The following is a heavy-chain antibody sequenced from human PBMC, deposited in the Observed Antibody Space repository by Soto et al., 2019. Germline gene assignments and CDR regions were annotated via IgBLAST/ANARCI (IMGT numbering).Heavy chain of an antibody. J-gene: IGHJ4*02. D-gene: IGHD3-10*01. CDR1: GFPFTSYA. CDR3: ARGTGSGSFLIDY. Sequence: QVLLVESGGGVVQPGTSLTLSCAASGFPFTSYAMHWVRQTPKKGLQWLTIISSDGSTIHYVDSVKGRFTISRDNSKNTVYLQMNSLRADDTALYYCARGTGSGSFLIDYWGQGTLVTVSS. CDR2: ISSDGSTI. V-gene: IGHV3-30-3*01.